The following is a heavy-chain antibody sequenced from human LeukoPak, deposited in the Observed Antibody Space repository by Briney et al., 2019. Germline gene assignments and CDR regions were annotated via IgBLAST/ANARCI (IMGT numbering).Heavy chain of an antibody. D-gene: IGHD2-2*01. CDR1: GGSFSGYY. CDR2: INHSGST. V-gene: IGHV4-34*01. J-gene: IGHJ6*03. CDR3: ARTRRPSAAASGPTRYYYYYYYMDV. Sequence: SETLSLTCAVYGGSFSGYYWSWLRQPPGKGLEWIGEINHSGSTNYNPSLKSRVTISVDTSKNQFSLKLSSVTAADTAVYYCARTRRPSAAASGPTRYYYYYYYMDVWGKGTTVTVSS.